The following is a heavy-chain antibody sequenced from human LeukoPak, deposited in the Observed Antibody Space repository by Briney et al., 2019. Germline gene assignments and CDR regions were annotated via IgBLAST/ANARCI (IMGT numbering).Heavy chain of an antibody. CDR3: ARGDPTSAVAGTMNWFDP. V-gene: IGHV4-39*07. CDR1: GGSISSSTYY. Sequence: PSETLSLTCTVSGGSISSSTYYWGWIRQPPGKGLEWIGSIYYSGYTYYNPSLKSRVTISVDTSKNQFSLKLSSVTAADTAVYYCARGDPTSAVAGTMNWFDPWGQGTLVTVSS. CDR2: IYYSGYT. J-gene: IGHJ5*02. D-gene: IGHD6-19*01.